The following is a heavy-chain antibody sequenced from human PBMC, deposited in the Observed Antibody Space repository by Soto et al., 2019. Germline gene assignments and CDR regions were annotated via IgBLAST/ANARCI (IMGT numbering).Heavy chain of an antibody. V-gene: IGHV4-59*08. J-gene: IGHJ4*02. D-gene: IGHD3-10*01. Sequence: QVQLQESGPGLVKPSETLSLTCTVSGGSISSYYWTWIRQPPGKGLEWIGYIHYSGSTNYNPSLKSRVTIELDTSKNQCSRKLSSLTAADTAVYYCASRGPIAGKTIFDYWGQGTLVTVSS. CDR2: IHYSGST. CDR1: GGSISSYY. CDR3: ASRGPIAGKTIFDY.